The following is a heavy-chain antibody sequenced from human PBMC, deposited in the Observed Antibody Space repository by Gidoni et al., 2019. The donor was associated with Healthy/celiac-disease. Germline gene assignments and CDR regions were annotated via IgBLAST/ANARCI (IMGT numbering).Heavy chain of an antibody. CDR2: INPNSGGT. CDR3: ASLPISSGSYSDY. CDR1: GYTLTGYY. Sequence: QVQLVPSGAEVKKPGASVKVPCKAPGYTLTGYYMHWVRQAPGQGLEWMGWINPNSGGTNYAQKFQGRVTMTRDTSISTAYMELSRLRSDDTAVYYCASLPISSGSYSDYWGQGTLVTVSS. D-gene: IGHD1-26*01. V-gene: IGHV1-2*02. J-gene: IGHJ4*02.